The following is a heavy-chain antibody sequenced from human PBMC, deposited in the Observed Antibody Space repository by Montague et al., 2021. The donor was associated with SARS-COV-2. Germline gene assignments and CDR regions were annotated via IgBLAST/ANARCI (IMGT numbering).Heavy chain of an antibody. CDR3: ARDHLNRRGAEGFLTIFGVVTSNYYDY. D-gene: IGHD3-3*01. CDR1: GFTFSSYA. J-gene: IGHJ4*02. CDR2: ISYDGSNK. Sequence: SLRLSCAASGFTFSSYAMHWVRQAPGKGLEWVAVISYDGSNKYYXXSLKGRFTISRDNSKNTLYLQMNSLRAEDTAEYYCARDHLNRRGAEGFLTIFGVVTSNYYDYGGQGTLVTASS. V-gene: IGHV3-30*04.